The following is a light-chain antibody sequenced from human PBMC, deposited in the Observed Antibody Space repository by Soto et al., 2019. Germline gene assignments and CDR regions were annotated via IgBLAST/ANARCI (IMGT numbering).Light chain of an antibody. Sequence: EIVLTQSPATLSVPPGERATLSCRASQSVSSNLAWYQQKPGLAPRLLIYGASTRATGIPARFSGSGSGTEFTLTISSLQSEDFAVYYCQQDNNWPPYTFGQGTKLEIK. J-gene: IGKJ2*01. CDR3: QQDNNWPPYT. CDR1: QSVSSN. V-gene: IGKV3-15*01. CDR2: GAS.